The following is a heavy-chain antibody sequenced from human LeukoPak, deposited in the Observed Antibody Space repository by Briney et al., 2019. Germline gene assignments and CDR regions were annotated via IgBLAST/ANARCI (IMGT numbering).Heavy chain of an antibody. V-gene: IGHV4-34*01. J-gene: IGHJ4*02. D-gene: IGHD3-10*01. CDR3: ARGGMVRGVPSDY. Sequence: SETLSLTCAAYGGSFSGYYWSWIRQPPGKGLEWIGEINHSGSTNYNPSLKSRVTISVDTSKNQFSLKLSSVTAADTAVYYCARGGMVRGVPSDYWGQGTLVTVSS. CDR1: GGSFSGYY. CDR2: INHSGST.